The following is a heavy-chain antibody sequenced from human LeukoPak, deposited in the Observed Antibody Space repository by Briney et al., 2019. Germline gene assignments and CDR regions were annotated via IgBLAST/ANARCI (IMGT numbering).Heavy chain of an antibody. CDR3: ARQNTMVRGVPYFDY. V-gene: IGHV4-39*01. Sequence: SETLSLTCTVSGGSISSSSYYWGWIRQPPGKGLEWIGSIYYSGSTYYNPSLKSRVTTSVDTSKNQFSLKLSSVTAADTAVYYCARQNTMVRGVPYFDYWGQGTLVTVSS. J-gene: IGHJ4*02. CDR2: IYYSGST. CDR1: GGSISSSSYY. D-gene: IGHD3-10*01.